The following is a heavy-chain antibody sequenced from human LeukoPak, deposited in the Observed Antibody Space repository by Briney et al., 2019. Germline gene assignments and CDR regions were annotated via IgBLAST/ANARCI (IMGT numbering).Heavy chain of an antibody. D-gene: IGHD6-19*01. Sequence: GSLRLSCAASGFTFSSRWMGWIRQPPGKGLEWVGYIDNSGSTKYNPSLKSRITMSRDTSKNQFSLKLTSVTAADTAMYYCASGGGWLIDYWGQGTLVSVSS. CDR3: ASGGGWLIDY. J-gene: IGHJ4*02. V-gene: IGHV4-4*08. CDR1: GFTFSSRW. CDR2: IDNSGST.